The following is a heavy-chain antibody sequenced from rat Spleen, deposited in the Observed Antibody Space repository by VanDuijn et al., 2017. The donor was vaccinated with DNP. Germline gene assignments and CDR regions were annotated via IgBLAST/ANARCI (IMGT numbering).Heavy chain of an antibody. J-gene: IGHJ4*01. Sequence: EVQLVESGGGLVQPGRSLKLSCAASGFTFRNYDMAWVRQAPTKGLEWVATIIYDGSNTYYRDSVKGRFTISRDNAILTLYLQMNSLRSEDTATYYCARVNNNLYYGLDAWGQGTSVTVSS. CDR1: GFTFRNYD. CDR3: ARVNNNLYYGLDA. V-gene: IGHV5-29*01. CDR2: IIYDGSNT. D-gene: IGHD1-10*01.